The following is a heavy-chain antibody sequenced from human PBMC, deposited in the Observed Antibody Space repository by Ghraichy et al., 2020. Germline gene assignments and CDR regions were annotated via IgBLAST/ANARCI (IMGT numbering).Heavy chain of an antibody. CDR1: GFTFSSYS. D-gene: IGHD5-18*01. CDR3: ARDSGYSYGNPDY. V-gene: IGHV3-21*01. J-gene: IGHJ4*02. Sequence: GGSLRLPCVASGFTFSSYSMNWVRQPPGKGLEWVSSISSTSIYIWYADSVKGRFTISRDNAKNLMYLQMNSLRAEDTAVYYCARDSGYSYGNPDYWGQGTLVTVSS. CDR2: ISSTSIYI.